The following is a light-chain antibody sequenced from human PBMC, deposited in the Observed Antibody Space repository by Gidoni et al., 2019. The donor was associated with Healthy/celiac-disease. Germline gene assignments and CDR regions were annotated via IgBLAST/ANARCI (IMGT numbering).Light chain of an antibody. V-gene: IGKV1-9*01. CDR1: QGISSY. Sequence: IQLTQSPSFLSASVGDRVTITCRTSQGISSYLAWYQQKPGKAPKLLIYGASTLQSGVPARFSGSGSGTEFTLTISSLQPEDVATYYCQQHNSYPITFGQGTRVEIK. J-gene: IGKJ5*01. CDR3: QQHNSYPIT. CDR2: GAS.